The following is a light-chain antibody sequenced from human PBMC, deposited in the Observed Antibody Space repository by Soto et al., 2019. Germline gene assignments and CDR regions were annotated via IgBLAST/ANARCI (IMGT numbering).Light chain of an antibody. J-gene: IGKJ4*01. V-gene: IGKV1-5*01. CDR1: QSISSW. CDR3: QQYNSYSQLT. CDR2: DTF. Sequence: DIQMTQSPSSLSASVGDRVSITCRASQSISSWLAWYQQKPGKAPKLLMFDTFSLESGVPSRFSGSRSGTEFTLTISSLQPDDYANYYCQQYNSYSQLTLGGGTKVDIK.